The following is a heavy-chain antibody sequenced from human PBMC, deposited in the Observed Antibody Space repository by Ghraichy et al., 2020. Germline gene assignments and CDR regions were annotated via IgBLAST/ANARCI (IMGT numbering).Heavy chain of an antibody. CDR1: GGSISSSSYY. V-gene: IGHV4-39*01. Sequence: SETLSLTCTVSGGSISSSSYYWGWIRQPPGKGLEWIGSIYYSGSTYYNPSLKSRVTISVDTSKNQFSLKLSSVTAADTAVYYCARDLGWEPRFSGIYLDWGQGTLVTVSS. CDR2: IYYSGST. D-gene: IGHD3-10*01. J-gene: IGHJ4*02. CDR3: ARDLGWEPRFSGIYLD.